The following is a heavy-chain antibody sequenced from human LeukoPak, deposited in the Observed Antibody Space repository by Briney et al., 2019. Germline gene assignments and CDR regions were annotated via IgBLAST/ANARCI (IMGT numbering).Heavy chain of an antibody. CDR3: ASPDGAAAGSKLRYYYGMDV. CDR2: ISGSGGST. J-gene: IGHJ6*02. D-gene: IGHD6-13*01. Sequence: GGSLRLSCAASGFTFNTYTMNWVRQAPGKGLEWVSAISGSGGSTYYADSVKGRFTISRDNSKNTLYLQMNSLRAEDTAVYYCASPDGAAAGSKLRYYYGMDVWGQGTTVTVSS. CDR1: GFTFNTYT. V-gene: IGHV3-23*01.